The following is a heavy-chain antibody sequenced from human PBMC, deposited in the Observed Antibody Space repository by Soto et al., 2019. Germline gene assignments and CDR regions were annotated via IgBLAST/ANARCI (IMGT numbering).Heavy chain of an antibody. CDR3: ARELERRGGWFDP. V-gene: IGHV3-21*01. CDR2: ISSSSSYI. J-gene: IGHJ5*02. CDR1: GFTFSSYS. D-gene: IGHD1-1*01. Sequence: EVQLVESGGGLVKPGGSLRLSCAASGFTFSSYSMNWVRQAPGKGLEWVSSISSSSSYIYYADSVKGRFTISRDNAKSSLYLQMNSLRAEDTAVYYCARELERRGGWFDPWGQGTLVTVSS.